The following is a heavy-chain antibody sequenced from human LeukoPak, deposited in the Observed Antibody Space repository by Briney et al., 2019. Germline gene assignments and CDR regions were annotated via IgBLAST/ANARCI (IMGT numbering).Heavy chain of an antibody. CDR1: GYSFNSQG. CDR2: INPSGGST. D-gene: IGHD4-17*01. V-gene: IGHV1-46*02. CDR3: ARDFGDYLHFDY. J-gene: IGHJ4*02. Sequence: ASVKVSCKASGYSFNSQGMNWVRQAPGQGLEWMGIINPSGGSTSYAQKFQGRVTLTRDMSTRTVYMELSSLRSEDTAVYYCARDFGDYLHFDYWGQGTLVTVSS.